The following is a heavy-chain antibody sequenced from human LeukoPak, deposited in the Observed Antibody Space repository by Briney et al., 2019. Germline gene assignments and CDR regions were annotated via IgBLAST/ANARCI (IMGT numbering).Heavy chain of an antibody. Sequence: PGGSLRLSCAASGFAFSSYSMNWVRQAPGKGLEWVSSISSSSNYIYYTESVKGRFTISRDNAKNSLYLQMNSLRAEDTAVYYCASADIVETSDAFDIWSQGTMVTVSS. D-gene: IGHD1-26*01. CDR2: ISSSSNYI. J-gene: IGHJ3*02. CDR3: ASADIVETSDAFDI. CDR1: GFAFSSYS. V-gene: IGHV3-21*01.